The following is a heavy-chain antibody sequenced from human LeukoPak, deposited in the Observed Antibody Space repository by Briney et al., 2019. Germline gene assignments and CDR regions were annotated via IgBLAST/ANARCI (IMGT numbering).Heavy chain of an antibody. CDR3: ARDLNWACDY. J-gene: IGHJ4*02. Sequence: PGRSLRLSCAASGFTFNNFGMKWVRQAPGKGLEWLSYISSDRRNIHYADSVKGRFTISRDNVENSLYLQMNSLTAEDTAVYYCARDLNWACDYWGQGTLVTVSS. CDR2: ISSDRRNI. D-gene: IGHD7-27*01. V-gene: IGHV3-48*01. CDR1: GFTFNNFG.